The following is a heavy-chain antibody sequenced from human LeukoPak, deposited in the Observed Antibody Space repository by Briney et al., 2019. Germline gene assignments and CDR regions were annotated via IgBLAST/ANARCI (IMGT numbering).Heavy chain of an antibody. V-gene: IGHV4-61*02. CDR3: ARGPYCSSTSCYTEYYYMDV. Sequence: SQTLSLTCTVSGGSISSGSYYWSWIRQPAGKGLEWIGRIYTSGSTNYNPSLKSRVTISVDTSKNQFSLKLSSVTAADTAVYYCARGPYCSSTSCYTEYYYMDVWGKGTTVTVSS. J-gene: IGHJ6*03. D-gene: IGHD2-2*02. CDR1: GGSISSGSYY. CDR2: IYTSGST.